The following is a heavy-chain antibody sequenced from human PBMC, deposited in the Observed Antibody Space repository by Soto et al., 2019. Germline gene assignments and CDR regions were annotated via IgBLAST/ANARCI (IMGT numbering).Heavy chain of an antibody. J-gene: IGHJ6*02. V-gene: IGHV1-46*01. CDR2: INLSAGST. D-gene: IGHD3-9*01. CDR3: ASREPDISTTYSYSMDV. Sequence: ASVKVSCKASGHTFTSSYMHWVRQAPGQGLEWIGIINLSAGSTSYAQKFQGRVIITRDTSTSTVYMDMSSLRSEDTAVYSCASREPDISTTYSYSMDVWSQGTTVTVSS. CDR1: GHTFTSSY.